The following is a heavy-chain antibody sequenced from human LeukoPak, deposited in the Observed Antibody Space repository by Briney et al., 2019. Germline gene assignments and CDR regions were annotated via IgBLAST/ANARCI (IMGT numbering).Heavy chain of an antibody. Sequence: GGSLRPSCAASGFTFTTYWMSWVRQAPGKGLDWVSSISTTSSYISYTDSVKGRFTISRDNAKNSLYLQMNSLRVEDTAVYYCARTPRPSGPFDPWGQGTLVTVSS. CDR2: ISTTSSYI. CDR1: GFTFTTYW. V-gene: IGHV3-21*01. D-gene: IGHD2-15*01. CDR3: ARTPRPSGPFDP. J-gene: IGHJ5*02.